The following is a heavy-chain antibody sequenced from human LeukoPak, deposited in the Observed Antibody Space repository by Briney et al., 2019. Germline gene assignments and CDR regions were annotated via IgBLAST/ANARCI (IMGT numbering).Heavy chain of an antibody. CDR1: GGSISSYY. V-gene: IGHV4-4*07. CDR2: IYTSGST. D-gene: IGHD3-10*01. J-gene: IGHJ6*02. Sequence: SETLSLTCTVSGGSISSYYWSWIRQPAGKGLEWIGRIYTSGSTNYNPSLKSRVTMSVDTSKNQFSLKLSSVTAADTAVYYCAREGKYYGSGSYYDYYYGIDVWGQGTTVTVSS. CDR3: AREGKYYGSGSYYDYYYGIDV.